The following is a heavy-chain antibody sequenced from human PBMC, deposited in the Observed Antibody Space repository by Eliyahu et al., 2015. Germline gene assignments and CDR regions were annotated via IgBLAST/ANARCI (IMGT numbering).Heavy chain of an antibody. CDR3: ANGGGPIDY. CDR1: GFTFRSXA. CDR2: IXGSGGST. Sequence: EVQLLESGGGLVQPGGSXXLSXXASGFTFRSXAMSWVRQAPGKGLEWVSAIXGSGGSTYYADSVKGRFTISRDNSKNTLYLQMNSLRAEDTAVYYCANGGGPIDYWGQGTLVTVSS. J-gene: IGHJ4*02. V-gene: IGHV3-23*01. D-gene: IGHD3-10*01.